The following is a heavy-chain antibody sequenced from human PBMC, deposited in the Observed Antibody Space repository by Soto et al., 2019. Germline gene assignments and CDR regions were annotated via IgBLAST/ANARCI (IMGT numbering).Heavy chain of an antibody. Sequence: QGQLVQSGAEVKKPGASVKVSCKASGYTFTGYYIHWVRQAPGQGLEWMGWINPKSGVTNYAQKFQGRVTMITDTSISTAYMELSRLRSDDTAVYYCARDMAYGDFLPALFWSQGTLVTVSS. CDR1: GYTFTGYY. D-gene: IGHD4-17*01. CDR2: INPKSGVT. V-gene: IGHV1-2*02. CDR3: ARDMAYGDFLPALF. J-gene: IGHJ4*02.